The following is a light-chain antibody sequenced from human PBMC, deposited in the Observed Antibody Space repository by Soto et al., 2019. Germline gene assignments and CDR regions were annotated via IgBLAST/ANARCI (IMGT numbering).Light chain of an antibody. CDR2: LNSDGSH. J-gene: IGLJ2*01. Sequence: VLTQSPSASASLGASVKLTCTLSSGHSSYAIAWHQQQPEKGPRYLMKLNSDGSHSKGDGIPDRFSGSSSGAERYLTISSHQSEDEADYYCQTWGTGILVFGGGTKLTVL. V-gene: IGLV4-69*01. CDR3: QTWGTGILV. CDR1: SGHSSYA.